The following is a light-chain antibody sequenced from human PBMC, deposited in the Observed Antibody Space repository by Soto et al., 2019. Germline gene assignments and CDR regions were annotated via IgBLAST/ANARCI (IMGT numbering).Light chain of an antibody. J-gene: IGKJ4*01. V-gene: IGKV3-11*01. CDR2: DTF. CDR1: RSISSF. CDR3: QQRANWPPLT. Sequence: EIVLTQSPATLSLSPGERATLSCRASRSISSFLAWYQQKPGQAPRLLIYDTFNRATGIPARFSGSGSGTDFTLTISGLEPEDLAVYYCQQRANWPPLTFGGGTKVEI.